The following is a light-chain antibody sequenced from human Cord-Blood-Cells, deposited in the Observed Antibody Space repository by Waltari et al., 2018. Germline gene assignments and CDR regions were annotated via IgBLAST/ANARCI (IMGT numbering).Light chain of an antibody. V-gene: IGKV3-20*01. J-gene: IGKJ5*01. CDR1: QSVSSSY. CDR2: GAS. Sequence: EIVLTRFPGTLSLSPGERATLSCRASQSVSSSYLAWYQQKPGQAPRILIYGASTRATGIPDRFSGSGSGTDFTLTISRLEPEDFAVYYCQQYCSSPITFGQGTRLEIK. CDR3: QQYCSSPIT.